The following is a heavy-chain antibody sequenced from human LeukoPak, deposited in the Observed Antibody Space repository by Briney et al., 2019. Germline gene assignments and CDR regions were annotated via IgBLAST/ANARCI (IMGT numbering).Heavy chain of an antibody. Sequence: SETLSLTCTVSGGSINNYYWTWIRQPAGKGLEWIGRIYSSGKTNYNPSLKSRVTISVDTSKNQFSLKLSSVTAADTAVYYCARGSYQLLWPIFDYWGQGTLVTVSS. CDR2: IYSSGKT. CDR3: ARGSYQLLWPIFDY. D-gene: IGHD2-2*01. V-gene: IGHV4-4*07. J-gene: IGHJ4*02. CDR1: GGSINNYY.